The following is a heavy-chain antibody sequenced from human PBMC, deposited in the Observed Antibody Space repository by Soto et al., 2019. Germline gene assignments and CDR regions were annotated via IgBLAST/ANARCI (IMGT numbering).Heavy chain of an antibody. Sequence: GASVKVSCKASGYTFTSYDINWVRQATGQGLEWMGRMNPNSGNTGYAQKFQGRVTMTRNTSISTAYMELSSLRSEDTAVYYCARVSLIVYWFDPWGQGTLVTVSS. D-gene: IGHD2-15*01. J-gene: IGHJ5*02. CDR3: ARVSLIVYWFDP. CDR2: MNPNSGNT. V-gene: IGHV1-8*01. CDR1: GYTFTSYD.